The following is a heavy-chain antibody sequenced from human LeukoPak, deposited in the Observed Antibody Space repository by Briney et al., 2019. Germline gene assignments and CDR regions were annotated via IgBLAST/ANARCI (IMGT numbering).Heavy chain of an antibody. D-gene: IGHD5-18*01. CDR1: GVSISSSNSY. Sequence: SETLSLTCTVSGVSISSSNSYWGWIRQPPGTGLEWIGSIYYTGNTYYNASLKSRVTISIDTSKNQLSLRLSSVTAADTAVYYCARHSDTYGDRGPGYWGQGTLVTVSS. J-gene: IGHJ4*02. V-gene: IGHV4-39*01. CDR3: ARHSDTYGDRGPGY. CDR2: IYYTGNT.